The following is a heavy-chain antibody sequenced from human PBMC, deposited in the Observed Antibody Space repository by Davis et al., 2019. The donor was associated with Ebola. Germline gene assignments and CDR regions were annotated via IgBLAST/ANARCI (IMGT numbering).Heavy chain of an antibody. V-gene: IGHV1-69*13. CDR3: ARDRYSDGSGYFFEQSH. CDR2: IIPVFGIP. D-gene: IGHD3-22*01. J-gene: IGHJ4*02. Sequence: SVKVSYKASGGTFSNYAISWVRQAPGQGLDWMGGIIPVFGIPKYAQKFQGRVMITADESTSTAYMELSSLRSEDTAVYYCARDRYSDGSGYFFEQSHWGQGTLVTVSS. CDR1: GGTFSNYA.